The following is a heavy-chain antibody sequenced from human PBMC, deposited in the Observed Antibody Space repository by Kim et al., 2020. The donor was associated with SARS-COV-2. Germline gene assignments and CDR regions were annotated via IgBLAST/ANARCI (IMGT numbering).Heavy chain of an antibody. V-gene: IGHV1-24*01. J-gene: IGHJ6*02. Sequence: ASVKVSCKVSGYTLTELSMHWVRQAPGKGLEWMGGFDPEDGETIYEQKFQGRVTMTEDTSTDTAYMELSSLRSEDTAVYYCATEVKYCSGGSCYDPSTGMDVWGHGTTGTVSS. CDR3: ATEVKYCSGGSCYDPSTGMDV. D-gene: IGHD2-15*01. CDR1: GYTLTELS. CDR2: FDPEDGET.